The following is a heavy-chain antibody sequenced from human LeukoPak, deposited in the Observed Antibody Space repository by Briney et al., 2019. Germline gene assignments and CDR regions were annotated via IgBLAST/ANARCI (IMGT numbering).Heavy chain of an antibody. D-gene: IGHD6-6*01. J-gene: IGHJ5*02. V-gene: IGHV4-4*07. CDR3: ARDGVAALSGWFDP. Sequence: SETLSLTCTVSGGSISSYYWSWIPQPAGKGLEWIGRIYTSGSTNYNPSLKSRVTMSVDTSKNQFSLKLSSVTAADTAVYYCARDGVAALSGWFDPWGQGTLVTVSS. CDR2: IYTSGST. CDR1: GGSISSYY.